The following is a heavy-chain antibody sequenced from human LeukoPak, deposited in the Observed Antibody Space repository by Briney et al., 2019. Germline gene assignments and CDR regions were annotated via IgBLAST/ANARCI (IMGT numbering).Heavy chain of an antibody. V-gene: IGHV1-18*01. J-gene: IGHJ3*02. CDR3: TRGGYCDDAFGI. D-gene: IGHD2-21*01. CDR2: ISAYNGNT. CDR1: GYTFTSYG. Sequence: ASVKVSCKASGYTFTSYGISWVRQAPGQGLERMGWISAYNGNTDYAQSLQGRVTMTTDTSTSTAYMALRSLRSDDTAVYYCTRGGYCDDAFGIWGQGTMVTVSS.